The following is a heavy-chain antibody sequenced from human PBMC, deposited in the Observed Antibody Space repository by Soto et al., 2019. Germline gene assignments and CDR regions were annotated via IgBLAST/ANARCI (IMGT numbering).Heavy chain of an antibody. CDR2: INHSGST. CDR1: GGYIRCYY. D-gene: IGHD2-2*01. Sequence: SETLSLTCAVYGGYIRCYYWSWIRQHPGKGLEWIGEINHSGSTNYNPSLKSRVTISVDTSKNQFSLKLTSVTAADTAVYYCAGDPNRYCITTDCPPIDYWGQGTLVTVSS. V-gene: IGHV4-34*01. J-gene: IGHJ4*02. CDR3: AGDPNRYCITTDCPPIDY.